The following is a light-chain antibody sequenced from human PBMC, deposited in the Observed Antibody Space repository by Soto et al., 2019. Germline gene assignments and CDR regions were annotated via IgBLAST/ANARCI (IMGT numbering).Light chain of an antibody. J-gene: IGKJ4*01. Sequence: DILMTQSPSTLSASVGDRVTITCRASQSLSSVLAWYQQKPGKAPKILIYKASTLDSGVPSRFSGSGSGTEFTLTISSLQPDDFATYYCQQYKDYPLTFGGGTKVEI. V-gene: IGKV1-5*03. CDR2: KAS. CDR1: QSLSSV. CDR3: QQYKDYPLT.